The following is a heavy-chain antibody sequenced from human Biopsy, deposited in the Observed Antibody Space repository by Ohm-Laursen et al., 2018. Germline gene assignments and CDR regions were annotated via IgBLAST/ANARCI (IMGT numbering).Heavy chain of an antibody. CDR3: ATKLTGYFHH. J-gene: IGHJ1*01. D-gene: IGHD3-9*01. CDR2: NIPILGTG. CDR1: GGTFSNYA. V-gene: IGHV1-69*06. Sequence: SSVKVSCKAPGGTFSNYAVNWVRQAPGQGLEWLGGNIPILGTGNYAQKFQDRVTVAADTSTSTATMELRSLRSDDTAVYYCATKLTGYFHHWGQGTLVIVSS.